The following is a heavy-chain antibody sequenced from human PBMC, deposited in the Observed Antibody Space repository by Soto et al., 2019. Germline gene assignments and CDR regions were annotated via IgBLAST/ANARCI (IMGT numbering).Heavy chain of an antibody. CDR1: GFTFSSYG. J-gene: IGHJ4*02. V-gene: IGHV3-33*01. D-gene: IGHD6-19*01. CDR2: IWYDGSNK. Sequence: QVQLVESGGGVVQPGRSLRLSCAASGFTFSSYGMHWVRQAPGKGLEWVAVIWYDGSNKYYADSVKGRFTISRDNSKSTLYLQMNSLRAEDTAVYYCARTYSSGWYFDYWGQGTLVTVSS. CDR3: ARTYSSGWYFDY.